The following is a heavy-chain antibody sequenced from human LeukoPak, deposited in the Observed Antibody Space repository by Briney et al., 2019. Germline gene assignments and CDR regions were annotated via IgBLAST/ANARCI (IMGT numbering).Heavy chain of an antibody. CDR2: IYTSGST. V-gene: IGHV4-4*07. J-gene: IGHJ3*01. CDR3: ARDIFDV. CDR1: GGSISSYY. Sequence: SETLSLTCTVSGGSISSYYWSWIRQPPGKGLEWIGRIYTSGSTTYSPSLRSRVAMSLDTSKNQFSPKLTSVSAADAAVYYCARDIFDVWGRGTMVTVSS.